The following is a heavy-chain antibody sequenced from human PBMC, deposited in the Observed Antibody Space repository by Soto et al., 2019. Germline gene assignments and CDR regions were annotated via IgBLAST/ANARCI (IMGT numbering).Heavy chain of an antibody. CDR1: GGSISSYY. J-gene: IGHJ4*02. CDR3: ATESPTTHLFDY. CDR2: IYYSGST. V-gene: IGHV4-59*01. Sequence: PSETLSLTCTVSGGSISSYYWSWIRQPPGKGLEWIGYIYYSGSTNYNPSLKSRVTISVDTSKNQFSLKLSSVTAADTAVYYCATESPTTHLFDYWGQGTLVTVSS. D-gene: IGHD1-26*01.